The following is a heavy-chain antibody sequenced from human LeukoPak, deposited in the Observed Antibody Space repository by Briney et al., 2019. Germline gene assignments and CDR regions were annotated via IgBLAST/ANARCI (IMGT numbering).Heavy chain of an antibody. CDR3: ATHTTTGLWFDP. Sequence: ASVKVSCKVSGYTLTELSMHWVRQAPGKGLEGMGGFDPEDGETIYAQKFQGRVTMTEDTSTDTAYMELSSLRSEDTAVYYCATHTTTGLWFDPWGQGTLVTVSS. CDR2: FDPEDGET. CDR1: GYTLTELS. J-gene: IGHJ5*02. V-gene: IGHV1-24*01. D-gene: IGHD1-26*01.